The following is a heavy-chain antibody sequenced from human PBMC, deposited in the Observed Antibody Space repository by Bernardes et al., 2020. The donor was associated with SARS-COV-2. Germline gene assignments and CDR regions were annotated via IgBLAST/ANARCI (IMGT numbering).Heavy chain of an antibody. D-gene: IGHD2-8*01. J-gene: IGHJ4*02. CDR2: IRGGGSST. CDR1: GFNFATYN. V-gene: IGHV3-48*02. Sequence: GSLSLSCAASGFNFATYNMSWVRHAPGEGLEWLSHIRGGGSSTYYTDSVTARFTISRDNAKNSLYLQMNSLRDEDTAVYYCARGSLFYHNDEAPFHYWGQGTLVTVSS. CDR3: ARGSLFYHNDEAPFHY.